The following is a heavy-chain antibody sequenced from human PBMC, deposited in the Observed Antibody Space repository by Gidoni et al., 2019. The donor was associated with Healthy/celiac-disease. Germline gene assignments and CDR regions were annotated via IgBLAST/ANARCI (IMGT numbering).Heavy chain of an antibody. Sequence: EVQLVESGGGLVQPGGSLRLSCAASGFAFSSYSLNWVRQAPGKGLEWVSYISSSSSTIYYADSVKGRFTISRDNAKNSLYLQMNSLRAEDTAVYYCAADIVVVVAATRDYYYYGMDVWGQGTTVTVSS. V-gene: IGHV3-48*01. CDR2: ISSSSSTI. D-gene: IGHD2-15*01. CDR1: GFAFSSYS. CDR3: AADIVVVVAATRDYYYYGMDV. J-gene: IGHJ6*02.